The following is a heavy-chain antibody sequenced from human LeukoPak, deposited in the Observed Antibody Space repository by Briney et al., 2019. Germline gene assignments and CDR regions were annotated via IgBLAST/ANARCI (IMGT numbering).Heavy chain of an antibody. CDR1: GGSISSYY. Sequence: PSETLSLTCTVSGGSISSYYWSWIRQPPGKGLEWIGSIYYSGSTYYNPSLKSRVTISVDTSKNQFSLKLSSVTAADTAVYYCARDPYDYVWGSYRLNWFDPWGQGTLVTVSS. CDR2: IYYSGST. J-gene: IGHJ5*02. V-gene: IGHV4-59*12. CDR3: ARDPYDYVWGSYRLNWFDP. D-gene: IGHD3-16*02.